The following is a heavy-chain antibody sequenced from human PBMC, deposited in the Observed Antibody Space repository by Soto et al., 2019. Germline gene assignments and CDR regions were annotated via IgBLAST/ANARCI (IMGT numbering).Heavy chain of an antibody. V-gene: IGHV4-30-2*01. D-gene: IGHD6-6*01. CDR2: INHSGST. CDR3: ARVGLYHAPRIAARPKNNWFDP. J-gene: IGHJ5*02. Sequence: PSETLSLTCAVSGGSISSGGYSWSWIRQPPGKGLEWIGYINHSGSTNYNPSLKSRVTISVDTSKNQFSLKLSSVTAADTAVYYCARVGLYHAPRIAARPKNNWFDPWGQGTLVTVSS. CDR1: GGSISSGGYS.